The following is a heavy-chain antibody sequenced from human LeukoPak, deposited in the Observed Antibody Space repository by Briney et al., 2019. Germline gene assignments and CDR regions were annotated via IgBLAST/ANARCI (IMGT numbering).Heavy chain of an antibody. CDR2: IYHSAHT. D-gene: IGHD2-2*02. V-gene: IGHV4-4*02. Sequence: SQTLSLTCAVSTRSLSSSNWWSWVRQPPGKGLEWVGEIYHSAHTNYNPSLKSRVTISVDKSKNQFSLKLSSVTAADTAVYYCASSILVPAAIRAFDIWGQGTMVTVSS. CDR3: ASSILVPAAIRAFDI. J-gene: IGHJ3*02. CDR1: TRSLSSSNW.